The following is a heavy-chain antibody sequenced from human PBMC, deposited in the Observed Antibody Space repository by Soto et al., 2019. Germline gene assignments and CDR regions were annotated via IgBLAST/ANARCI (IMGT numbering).Heavy chain of an antibody. D-gene: IGHD4-17*01. V-gene: IGHV4-31*03. J-gene: IGHJ5*02. CDR2: IYYSGST. CDR3: ARALTTVTLFDP. CDR1: GGSISSGGYY. Sequence: QVQLQESGPGLVKRSQTLSLTCTVSGGSISSGGYYWSWIRQHPGKGLEWIGYIYYSGSTYYNPSLQSRVTISVDTSKNQFSLKLSSVTAADTAVYYCARALTTVTLFDPWGQGTLVTVSS.